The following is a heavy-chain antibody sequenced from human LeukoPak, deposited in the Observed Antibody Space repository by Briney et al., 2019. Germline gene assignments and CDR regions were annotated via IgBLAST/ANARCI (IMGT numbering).Heavy chain of an antibody. CDR2: IYHSGST. CDR1: GGSISSGGYY. Sequence: SETLSLTCTVSGGSISSGGYYWSWIRQPPGKGLEWIGYIYHSGSTYYNPSLKSRVTISVDTSKNQFSLKLSSVTAADTAVYYCARDRWDYGSGRWFDPWGQGTLVTVSS. V-gene: IGHV4-30-2*01. J-gene: IGHJ5*02. D-gene: IGHD3-10*01. CDR3: ARDRWDYGSGRWFDP.